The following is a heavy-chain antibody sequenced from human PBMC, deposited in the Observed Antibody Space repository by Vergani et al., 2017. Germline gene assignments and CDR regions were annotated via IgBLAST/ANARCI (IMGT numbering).Heavy chain of an antibody. D-gene: IGHD3-10*01. V-gene: IGHV2-5*02. J-gene: IGHJ4*02. Sequence: QITLKESGPTLVKPTQTLTLTCTFSGFSLSTSGVGVGWIRQPPGKALEWLALIYWDDDKRYSPSLKSRLTITKDTSKNQVVLTMTNMDPVNTATYYCAHSASTMVRGVSRTGGYFDYWGQGTLVTVSS. CDR3: AHSASTMVRGVSRTGGYFDY. CDR1: GFSLSTSGVG. CDR2: IYWDDDK.